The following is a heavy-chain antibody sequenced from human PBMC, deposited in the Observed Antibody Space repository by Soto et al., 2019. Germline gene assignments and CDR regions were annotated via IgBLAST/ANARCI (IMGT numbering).Heavy chain of an antibody. D-gene: IGHD3-22*01. CDR3: ARDPDYYDSSGYYDNWFDP. CDR1: GFTLSSYG. Sequence: PGGSLRLSCGGSGFTLSSYGVHWVRQAPVKVLEWVSSISSSSSYIYYADSVKGRFTISRDNAKNSLYLQMNSLRAEDTAVYYCARDPDYYDSSGYYDNWFDPWGQGTLVTVSS. V-gene: IGHV3-21*01. CDR2: ISSSSSYI. J-gene: IGHJ5*02.